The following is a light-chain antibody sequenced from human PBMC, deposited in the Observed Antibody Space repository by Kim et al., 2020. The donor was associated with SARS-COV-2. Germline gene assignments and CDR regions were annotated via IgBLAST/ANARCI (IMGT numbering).Light chain of an antibody. Sequence: SSELTQDPAVSVALGQTVRITCQGDSLRSYYASWYQQKPGQAPVLVIYGKNNRPSGIPDRVSGSSSGNTASLTITGAQAEDEADYYCNSRDSSGNDHYVFGTGTQVTVL. CDR1: SLRSYY. J-gene: IGLJ1*01. CDR2: GKN. CDR3: NSRDSSGNDHYV. V-gene: IGLV3-19*01.